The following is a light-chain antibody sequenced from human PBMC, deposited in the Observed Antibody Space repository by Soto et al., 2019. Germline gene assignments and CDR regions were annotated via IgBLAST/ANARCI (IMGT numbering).Light chain of an antibody. J-gene: IGKJ3*01. CDR2: GTS. Sequence: EIVLPQSPATLSLSPGERATLSCRASQSIASDYLAWYQQRPGQAPRVLIYGTSIRASGVPERFSGGGSGTDFTLTITRLEPEDFAVYYCQQYGSSLFTFGPGTKVDIK. CDR1: QSIASDY. CDR3: QQYGSSLFT. V-gene: IGKV3-20*01.